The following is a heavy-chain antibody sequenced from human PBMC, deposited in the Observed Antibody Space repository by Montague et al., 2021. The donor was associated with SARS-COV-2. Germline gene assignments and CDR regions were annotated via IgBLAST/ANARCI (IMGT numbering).Heavy chain of an antibody. Sequence: SETLSLTCTVSGDSISIYYWSWIRQPPGKGLEWIGYVYYSGSTNYNPSLKSRVTISVDTPKNQFSLKLMSVTAADTAVYYCARGERGAWYNHYFDYWRQGALVTVSS. CDR3: ARGERGAWYNHYFDY. J-gene: IGHJ4*02. CDR1: GDSISIYY. D-gene: IGHD6-19*01. CDR2: VYYSGST. V-gene: IGHV4-59*13.